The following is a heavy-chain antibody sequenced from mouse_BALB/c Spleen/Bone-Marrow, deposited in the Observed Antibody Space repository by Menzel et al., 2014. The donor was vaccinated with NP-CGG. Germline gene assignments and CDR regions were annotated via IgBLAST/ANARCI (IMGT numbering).Heavy chain of an antibody. CDR3: ARRGCYAMDY. CDR2: INPDSSTI. J-gene: IGHJ4*01. Sequence: EVQLVESGGGLVQPGGSLKLSCAASGLDFSRYWMSWVRQAPGKGLEWIGEINPDSSTIYYTPSLKDKFIISRDNAKNTLYLQMSKVRSEDTALYYCARRGCYAMDYWGQGSSVTVSS. CDR1: GLDFSRYW. V-gene: IGHV4-1*02.